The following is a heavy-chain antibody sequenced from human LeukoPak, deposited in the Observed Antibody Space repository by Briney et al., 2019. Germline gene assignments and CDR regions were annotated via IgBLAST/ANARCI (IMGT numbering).Heavy chain of an antibody. CDR3: AKDLTVVPAAMRYDAFDI. D-gene: IGHD2-2*01. V-gene: IGHV3-30*18. J-gene: IGHJ3*02. CDR1: GFTFSSYG. CDR2: ISYDGSNK. Sequence: GRSLRLSCAASGFTFSSYGMHWVRQAPGKGLEWVAVISYDGSNKHYADSVKGRFTISRDNSKNTLYLQMNSLRAEDTAVYYCAKDLTVVPAAMRYDAFDIWGQGTMVTVSS.